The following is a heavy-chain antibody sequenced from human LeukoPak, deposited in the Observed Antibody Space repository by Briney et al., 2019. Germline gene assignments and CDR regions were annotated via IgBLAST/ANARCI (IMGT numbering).Heavy chain of an antibody. CDR1: GCGLSILS. CDR3: ATHLDRSYYYFDF. V-gene: IGHV1-24*01. CDR2: IDPQDGQT. J-gene: IGHJ4*02. Sequence: SSVQVSCKISGCGLSILSIHWVRQAPGEGRQWVGGIDPQDGQTIYAQPFHGRATISEDTFSDTAYLELNSLRSEDTALYYCATHLDRSYYYFDFWGQGTLVIVSS. D-gene: IGHD3-10*01.